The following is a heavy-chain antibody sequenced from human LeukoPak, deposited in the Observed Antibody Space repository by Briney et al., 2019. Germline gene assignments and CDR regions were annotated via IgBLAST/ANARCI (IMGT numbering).Heavy chain of an antibody. J-gene: IGHJ2*01. CDR1: GGSISSYY. CDR2: IYTSGST. Sequence: SETLSLTCIVSGGSISSYYWSWIRQPAGKGLEWIGRIYTSGSTNYNPSLKSRVTISVDTSKNQFSLKLSSVTAADTAVYYCARGGNFDWYFDLWGRGTLVTVSS. D-gene: IGHD4-23*01. CDR3: ARGGNFDWYFDL. V-gene: IGHV4-4*07.